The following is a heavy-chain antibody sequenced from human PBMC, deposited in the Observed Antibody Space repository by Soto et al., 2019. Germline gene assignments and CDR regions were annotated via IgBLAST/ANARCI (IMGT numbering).Heavy chain of an antibody. CDR1: GFNFAAYS. J-gene: IGHJ4*02. V-gene: IGHV3-21*01. CDR2: ISTSNTYI. CDR3: VKSSVLEEGDFWTVWGPFDS. D-gene: IGHD3-3*01. Sequence: PVGSLRLSCETSGFNFAAYSMNWVRQAPGRGLEWVASISTSNTYIHYADSVRGRFTISRDNGKGSLFLEMNSLRGEDTALYYCVKSSVLEEGDFWTVWGPFDSCGQRTLVTVSS.